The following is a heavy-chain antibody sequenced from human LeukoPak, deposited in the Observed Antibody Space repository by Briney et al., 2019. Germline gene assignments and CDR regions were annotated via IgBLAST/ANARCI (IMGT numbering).Heavy chain of an antibody. CDR3: ARGASHYAFDY. CDR2: INGYGSST. V-gene: IGHV3-74*01. Sequence: PGGSLRLSCAASGFTFISYWMHWVRQASGKGLVWVSRINGYGSSTDFADSVKGRFTISRDNAKNTLYLQMNSLRAEDTAVYYCARGASHYAFDYWGQGTLVTASS. D-gene: IGHD2-2*01. CDR1: GFTFISYW. J-gene: IGHJ4*02.